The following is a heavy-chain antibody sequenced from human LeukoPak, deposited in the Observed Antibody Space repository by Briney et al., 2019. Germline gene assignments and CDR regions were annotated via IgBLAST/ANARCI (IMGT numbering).Heavy chain of an antibody. J-gene: IGHJ4*02. CDR1: SASVSSYY. CDR2: ISNSGSP. CDR3: ARGGAGPLRD. V-gene: IGHV4-59*02. D-gene: IGHD3-16*01. Sequence: SETLSLTCTVSSASVSSYYWSWVRQPPGGGLEWIGYISNSGSPSYNPSFKSRVTFSADTSKNHLSLKLNSVTPADTAVYFCARGGAGPLRDWGQGTLVTASS.